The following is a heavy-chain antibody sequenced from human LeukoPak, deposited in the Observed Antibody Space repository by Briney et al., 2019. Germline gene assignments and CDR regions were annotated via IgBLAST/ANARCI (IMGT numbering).Heavy chain of an antibody. J-gene: IGHJ1*01. Sequence: WASVKVSCKASGYTLSDNYLHWVRQAPGQRFEWMAWINPSNGETKYARRFQGRVTLTRDTSINTAYMELSGLRPDDTALYYCARSQFRTTNSGAWGFQPWGQGTLVTVSS. D-gene: IGHD3-16*01. V-gene: IGHV1-2*02. CDR1: GYTLSDNY. CDR2: INPSNGET. CDR3: ARSQFRTTNSGAWGFQP.